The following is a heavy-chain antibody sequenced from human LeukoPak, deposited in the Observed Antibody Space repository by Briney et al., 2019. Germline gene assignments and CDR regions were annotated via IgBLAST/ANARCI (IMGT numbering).Heavy chain of an antibody. D-gene: IGHD1-26*01. CDR1: GYTFTGYY. V-gene: IGHV1-2*02. CDR2: INPNSGGT. Sequence: GASVKVSCKASGYTFTGYYMHWVRQAPGQGLEWMGWINPNSGGTNYAQKFQGRVTMTRDTSISTAYMELSRLRSDDTAVYYCARDIGGSYFLVFYYWGQGTLVTVSS. J-gene: IGHJ4*02. CDR3: ARDIGGSYFLVFYY.